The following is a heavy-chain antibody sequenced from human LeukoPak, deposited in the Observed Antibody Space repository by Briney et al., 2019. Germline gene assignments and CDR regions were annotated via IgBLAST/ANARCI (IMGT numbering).Heavy chain of an antibody. V-gene: IGHV4-39*07. J-gene: IGHJ4*02. D-gene: IGHD6-19*01. Sequence: PSETPSLTCTVSGGSLSSSSYYWGWIRQPPGRGLEWIGSIYYSGSTYYNPSLKSRVTISVDTSKNPFSLQLSSLTAPDTAVYSCATSGWYFLAGVYWGQGTLVTVSS. CDR3: ATSGWYFLAGVY. CDR2: IYYSGST. CDR1: GGSLSSSSYY.